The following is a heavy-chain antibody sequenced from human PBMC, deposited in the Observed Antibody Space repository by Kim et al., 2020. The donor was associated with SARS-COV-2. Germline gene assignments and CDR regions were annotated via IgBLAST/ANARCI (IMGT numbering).Heavy chain of an antibody. Sequence: GGSLRLSCAASGFTFSSYGMHWVRQAPGKGLEWVAVIWYDGSNKYYADSVKGRFTISRDNSKNTLYLQMNSLRAEDTAVYYCARRMVGDYVSDYYYYYGMDVWGQGTTVTVSS. D-gene: IGHD4-17*01. J-gene: IGHJ6*02. CDR1: GFTFSSYG. V-gene: IGHV3-33*01. CDR3: ARRMVGDYVSDYYYYYGMDV. CDR2: IWYDGSNK.